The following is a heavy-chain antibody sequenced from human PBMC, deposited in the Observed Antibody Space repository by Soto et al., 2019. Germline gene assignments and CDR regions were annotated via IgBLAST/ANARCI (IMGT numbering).Heavy chain of an antibody. CDR3: AKEGPRRPFWSGYFTDYYGMDV. CDR2: ISGSVGST. D-gene: IGHD3-3*01. CDR1: GFTFSSYA. Sequence: GGSLRLSCAASGFTFSSYAMSWVRQAPGKGLEWVSAISGSVGSTYYADSVKGRFTISRDNSKNTLYLQMNSLRAEETAVYYFAKEGPRRPFWSGYFTDYYGMDVWGQGTTVTVSS. V-gene: IGHV3-23*01. J-gene: IGHJ6*02.